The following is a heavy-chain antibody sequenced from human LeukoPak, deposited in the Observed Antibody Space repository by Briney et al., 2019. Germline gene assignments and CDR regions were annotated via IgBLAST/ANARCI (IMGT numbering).Heavy chain of an antibody. CDR3: ARDPHYGDILNDPFDI. D-gene: IGHD4-17*01. V-gene: IGHV4-59*01. CDR1: GGSISRYY. CDR2: INYSGST. Sequence: SETLSLTCTVSGGSISRYYWSWIRQPREKGLEWIGYINYSGSTKYNPSLKSRVTISVDTSKNQFSLKLSSVTAADTAVYFCARDPHYGDILNDPFDIWGQGTMVTVSS. J-gene: IGHJ3*02.